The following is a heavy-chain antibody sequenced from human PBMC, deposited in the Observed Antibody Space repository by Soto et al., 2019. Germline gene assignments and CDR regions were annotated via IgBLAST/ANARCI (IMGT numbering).Heavy chain of an antibody. Sequence: PGGSLRLSCAASGFTFSSYTVSWVRQAPGKGLEWVSAISGSGGTTYYADSVKGRSTISRDNSKNTLYLQMNSLRAEDTAVYYCATSYRSIAAGCDYWGQGTLVTVSS. CDR2: ISGSGGTT. J-gene: IGHJ4*02. CDR3: ATSYRSIAAGCDY. D-gene: IGHD6-25*01. V-gene: IGHV3-23*01. CDR1: GFTFSSYT.